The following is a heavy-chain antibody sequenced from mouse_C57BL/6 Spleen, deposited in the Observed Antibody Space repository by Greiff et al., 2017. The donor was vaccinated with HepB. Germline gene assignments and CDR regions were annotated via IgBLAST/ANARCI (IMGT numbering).Heavy chain of an antibody. D-gene: IGHD2-5*01. CDR2: ISDGGSYT. CDR3: AIDRMSNYPVAY. Sequence: EVQLVESGGGLVKPGGSLKLSCAASGFTFSSYAMSWVRQTPEKRLEWVATISDGGSYTYYPDNVKGRFTISRDNAKNNLYLQMRHLKSEDTSMYYCAIDRMSNYPVAYWGQGTLVTVSA. J-gene: IGHJ3*01. V-gene: IGHV5-4*01. CDR1: GFTFSSYA.